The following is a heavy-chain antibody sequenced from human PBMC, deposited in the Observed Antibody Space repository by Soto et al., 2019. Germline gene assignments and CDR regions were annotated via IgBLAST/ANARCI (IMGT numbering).Heavy chain of an antibody. J-gene: IGHJ4*02. V-gene: IGHV3-43*01. CDR3: VKDLPGLSY. CDR2: VSWDGRTT. CDR1: GFIFNDYT. D-gene: IGHD2-8*02. Sequence: PGGSLRLSCAASGFIFNDYTMHWVRQAPGKGLEWVSLVSWDGRTTFYADAVKGRFTISRDNSKDSLYLEMNSLRVEDSALYCVKDLPGLSYWGQGTLVKVSS.